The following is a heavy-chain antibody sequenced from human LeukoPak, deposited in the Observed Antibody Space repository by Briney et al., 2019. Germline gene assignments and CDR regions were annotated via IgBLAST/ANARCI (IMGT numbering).Heavy chain of an antibody. J-gene: IGHJ5*02. D-gene: IGHD6-13*01. Sequence: GGSLRLSCAASGFTFSSYSMNWVRQAPGKGLEWVSSISSSSSYIYYADSVKGRFTISRDNAKNSLYLQMNSLRAEDTAVYYCAREGQQLVGYWFDPWGQGTLVTVSS. CDR3: AREGQQLVGYWFDP. CDR2: ISSSSSYI. V-gene: IGHV3-21*01. CDR1: GFTFSSYS.